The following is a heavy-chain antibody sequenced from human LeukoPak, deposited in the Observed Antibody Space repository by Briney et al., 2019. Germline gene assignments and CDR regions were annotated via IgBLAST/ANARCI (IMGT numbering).Heavy chain of an antibody. D-gene: IGHD5/OR15-5a*01. V-gene: IGHV1-2*02. CDR1: GYAFTGYY. CDR3: VRGRPPNADIVSKLFDY. J-gene: IGHJ4*02. CDR2: INPNSSDA. Sequence: ASVKVSCKASGYAFTGYYMHWVRQAPGQGLEWVGWINPNSSDAKYAQNFQGRVTMTRDTSISTAYMELTFVDTAVYYCVRGRPPNADIVSKLFDYWGQGTLVTVSS.